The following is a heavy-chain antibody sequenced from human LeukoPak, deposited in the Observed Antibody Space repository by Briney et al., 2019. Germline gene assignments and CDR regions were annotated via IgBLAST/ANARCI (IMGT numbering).Heavy chain of an antibody. CDR1: AFTFSSYA. Sequence: PGGSLRLSCAASAFTFSSYAMSWVRQAPGKGLEWVSSISTSDGTTYYADSVKGRFTISRDNSKNTLYLQMNSPRAEDTAVYYCARDTYYYGSGRLRTRNFDYWGQGTLVTVSS. J-gene: IGHJ4*02. D-gene: IGHD3-10*01. CDR2: ISTSDGTT. CDR3: ARDTYYYGSGRLRTRNFDY. V-gene: IGHV3-23*01.